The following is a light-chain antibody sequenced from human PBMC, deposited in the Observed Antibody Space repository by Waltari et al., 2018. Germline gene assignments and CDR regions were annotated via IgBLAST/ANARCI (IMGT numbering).Light chain of an antibody. CDR3: QQYYSTPLT. CDR2: WAS. V-gene: IGKV4-1*01. Sequence: DIVMTQSPDSPAVSLGERATINCKSSQSVLYSSANKSYLNWYQQKPGQPPKLLIYWASTRESGVPDRISGAGSGTDFTLTISSLQSEDVAVYYCQQYYSTPLTFGGGTKVEIK. CDR1: QSVLYSSANKSY. J-gene: IGKJ4*01.